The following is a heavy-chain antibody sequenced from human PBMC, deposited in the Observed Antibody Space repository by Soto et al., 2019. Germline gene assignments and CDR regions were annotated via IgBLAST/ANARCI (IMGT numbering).Heavy chain of an antibody. D-gene: IGHD1-1*01. CDR1: GFTFSSYG. Sequence: GSLTLSCAASGFTFSSYGMHWVRQAPGKGLEWVAVISYDGSNKYYADSVKGRFTISRDNSKNTLYLQMNSLRAEDTAVYYCAKAFGAYNWPFDHWGQGTLVTVSS. CDR2: ISYDGSNK. J-gene: IGHJ4*02. CDR3: AKAFGAYNWPFDH. V-gene: IGHV3-30*18.